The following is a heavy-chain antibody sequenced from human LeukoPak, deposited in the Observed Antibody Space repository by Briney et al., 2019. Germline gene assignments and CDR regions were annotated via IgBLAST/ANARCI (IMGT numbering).Heavy chain of an antibody. V-gene: IGHV4-59*08. Sequence: ASETLSLTCTVSGGSMSNNYWSWIRQSPGKGLEWIGYIHYTGSATYNPSLKSRVTISVDTSNNHFSLKLRSVTAADTAVYYCARGGWSVDFWGQGTLVTVSS. CDR1: GGSMSNNY. D-gene: IGHD2-15*01. J-gene: IGHJ4*02. CDR2: IHYTGSA. CDR3: ARGGWSVDF.